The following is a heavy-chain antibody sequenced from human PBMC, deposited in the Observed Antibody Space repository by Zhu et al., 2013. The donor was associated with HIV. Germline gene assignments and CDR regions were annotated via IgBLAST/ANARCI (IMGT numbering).Heavy chain of an antibody. Sequence: VQLQQWGAGLLKPSETLPLTCAVYGGSFSGYYWSWIRQPPGKGLEWIGEINHSGSTNYNPSLKSRVTISVDTSKNQFSLKLSSVTAADTAVYYCARGGVRSYVHYWGQGTLVTVSS. CDR1: GGSFSGYY. CDR2: INHSGST. D-gene: IGHD1-26*01. V-gene: IGHV4-34*01. J-gene: IGHJ4*02. CDR3: ARGGVRSYVHY.